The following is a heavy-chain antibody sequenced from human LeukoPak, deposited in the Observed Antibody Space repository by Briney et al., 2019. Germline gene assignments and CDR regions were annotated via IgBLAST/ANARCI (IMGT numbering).Heavy chain of an antibody. J-gene: IGHJ4*02. CDR2: INGDETYI. D-gene: IGHD3-10*01. V-gene: IGHV3-74*01. Sequence: PWGSLRLSCAASGFTFSTHWMHWVRQAPGKGLVWVSRINGDETYITYADSVKGRFTISRDNAKNTLYLQMNSLRVEDTAVYYCARDYYGTIDYWGQGTLVTVSS. CDR1: GFTFSTHW. CDR3: ARDYYGTIDY.